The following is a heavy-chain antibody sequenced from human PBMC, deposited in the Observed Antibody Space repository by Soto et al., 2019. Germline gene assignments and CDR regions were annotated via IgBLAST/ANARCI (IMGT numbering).Heavy chain of an antibody. Sequence: EVQLLESGGGLVQPGGSLRLSCAASGFTFNSYAMHWVRQAPGKGLEWVSGIGSFSAGSDSTYLADSVKGRFIISRDNSNHTLYLQMNNLSAEDTALYYCSGGALFFGVDGFDLWGHGTWVTVSS. CDR2: FSAGSDST. V-gene: IGHV3-23*01. D-gene: IGHD2-8*01. CDR3: SGGALFFGVDGFDL. J-gene: IGHJ3*01. CDR1: GFTFNSYA.